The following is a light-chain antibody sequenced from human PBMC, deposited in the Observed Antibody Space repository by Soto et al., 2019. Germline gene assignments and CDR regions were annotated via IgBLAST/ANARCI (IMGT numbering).Light chain of an antibody. Sequence: QSVLTQPPSVSAAPGQKVTISCSGSGAKIGNSYVSWYQQFPGTTPRLLIYDNSERPSGIPDRFSASKSDTSATLGITGLQTGDEADYYCGAWDSGLNGVLFGGGTKLTVL. CDR3: GAWDSGLNGVL. V-gene: IGLV1-51*01. CDR1: GAKIGNSY. CDR2: DNS. J-gene: IGLJ3*02.